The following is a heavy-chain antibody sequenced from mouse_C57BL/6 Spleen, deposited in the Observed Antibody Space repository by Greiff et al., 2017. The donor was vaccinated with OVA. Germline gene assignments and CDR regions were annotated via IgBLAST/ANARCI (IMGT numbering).Heavy chain of an antibody. CDR3: TDYAMDY. CDR1: GFTFSNYW. CDR2: ISFKSDNYAT. V-gene: IGHV6-3*01. Sequence: EVKVEESGGGLVQPGGSMKLSCVASGFTFSNYWMNWVRQSPVKGLEWVAQISFKSDNYATHYAVSVKGRFTISRDDSKSSVYQQMNNLRAGDTGIYYCTDYAMDYWGQGTSVTVSS. J-gene: IGHJ4*01.